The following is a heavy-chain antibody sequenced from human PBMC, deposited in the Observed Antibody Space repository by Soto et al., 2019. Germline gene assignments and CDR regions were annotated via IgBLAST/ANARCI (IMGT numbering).Heavy chain of an antibody. CDR2: INHSGST. CDR3: ARGESYDILTGYYDY. J-gene: IGHJ4*02. V-gene: IGHV4-34*01. D-gene: IGHD3-9*01. CDR1: GGSFSGYY. Sequence: QSQTLSLTCAVYGGSFSGYYWSWIRQPPGKGLEWIGEINHSGSTNYNPSLKSRVTISVDTSKNQFSLKLSSVTAADTAVYYCARGESYDILTGYYDYWGQGTLVTVSS.